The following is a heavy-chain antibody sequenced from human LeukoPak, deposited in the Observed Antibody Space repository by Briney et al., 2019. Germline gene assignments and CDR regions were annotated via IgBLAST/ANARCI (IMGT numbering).Heavy chain of an antibody. CDR3: ATYRGSQGFYYFDY. CDR2: VDPEDGET. D-gene: IGHD3-10*01. V-gene: IGHV1-69-2*01. CDR1: GYTFTYYY. Sequence: GASVKVSCKASGYTFTYYYMHWVQQAPGKGLEWMGRVDPEDGETIYAEKFQGRVTITADTSTDTAYMELSSLRSEDTAVYYCATYRGSQGFYYFDYWGQGTLVTVSS. J-gene: IGHJ4*02.